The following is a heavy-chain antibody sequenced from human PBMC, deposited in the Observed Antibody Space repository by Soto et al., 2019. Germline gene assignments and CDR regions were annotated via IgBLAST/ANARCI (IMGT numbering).Heavy chain of an antibody. J-gene: IGHJ3*02. CDR1: GFTFSSYA. CDR3: ARSLISYYYDSSGYYGDAFDI. V-gene: IGHV3-30-3*01. D-gene: IGHD3-22*01. CDR2: ISYDGSNK. Sequence: GESLKISCAASGFTFSSYAMHWVRQAPGKGLEWVAVISYDGSNKYYADSVKGRFTISRDNSKNTLYLQMNSLRAEDTAVYYCARSLISYYYDSSGYYGDAFDIWGQGTMVTVSS.